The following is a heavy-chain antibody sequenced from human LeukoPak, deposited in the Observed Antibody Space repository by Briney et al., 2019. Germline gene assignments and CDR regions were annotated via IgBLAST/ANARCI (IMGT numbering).Heavy chain of an antibody. Sequence: SQTLSLTCAISGDSVSSNSAAWNWIRQSPSRGLEWLGRTYYRSKWYNDYAVSVKSRITINPDTSKNQFSLQLNSVTPEDTAVYYCATGKYSSSWYGEQDAFDIWGQGIMVTVSS. CDR2: TYYRSKWYN. D-gene: IGHD6-13*01. CDR3: ATGKYSSSWYGEQDAFDI. J-gene: IGHJ3*02. CDR1: GDSVSSNSAA. V-gene: IGHV6-1*01.